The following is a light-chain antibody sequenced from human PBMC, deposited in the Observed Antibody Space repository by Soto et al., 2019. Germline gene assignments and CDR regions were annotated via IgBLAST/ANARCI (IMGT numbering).Light chain of an antibody. V-gene: IGKV2-30*01. CDR1: QSLVYSDGNTY. Sequence: DVVVTQSPLSLPVTLGQPASISCRSSQSLVYSDGNTYLNWYQQRPGQSPRRLIYTVSKRYSGVLVTFSVSGSGTDFTLKISRVDAEDVVVYYCKQGTHCPAFSFCPGTKVDIK. J-gene: IGKJ3*01. CDR3: KQGTHCPAFS. CDR2: TVS.